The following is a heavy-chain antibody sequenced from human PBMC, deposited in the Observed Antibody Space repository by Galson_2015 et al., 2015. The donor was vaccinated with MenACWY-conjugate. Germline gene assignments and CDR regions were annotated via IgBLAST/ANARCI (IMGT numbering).Heavy chain of an antibody. CDR3: ARETPYYDSSGYYFGDYFDY. V-gene: IGHV4-39*02. CDR1: GGSISSSSYC. D-gene: IGHD3-22*01. CDR2: IYYSGST. J-gene: IGHJ4*02. Sequence: SETLSLTCTVSGGSISSSSYCWGWIRQPPGKGLEWIGSIYYSGSTYYNPSLKSRVTISVDTSKNQFSLKLSSVTAADTAVYYCARETPYYDSSGYYFGDYFDYWGQGTLVTVSS.